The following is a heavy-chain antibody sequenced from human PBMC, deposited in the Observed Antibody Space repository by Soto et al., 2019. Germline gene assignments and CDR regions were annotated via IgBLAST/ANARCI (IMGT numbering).Heavy chain of an antibody. J-gene: IGHJ4*02. Sequence: GTGLEWVSAISGSGGSTYYADSVKGRFTISRDNSKNTLYLQMNSLRAEDTAVYYFVKDIQARRVRPYYLAFWGQGT. V-gene: IGHV3-23*01. D-gene: IGHD2-21*01. CDR3: VKDIQARRVRPYYLAF. CDR2: ISGSGGST.